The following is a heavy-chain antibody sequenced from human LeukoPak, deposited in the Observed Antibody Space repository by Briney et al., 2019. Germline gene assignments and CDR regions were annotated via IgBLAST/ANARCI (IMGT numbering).Heavy chain of an antibody. D-gene: IGHD4-4*01. Sequence: GRSLRLSCAASGFTFSSYGMHWVRQAPGKGLEWVAVISYDGSNKYYADSVKGRFTISRDNAKNSLYLQMNSLRAEDTAVYYCARDPLTTVTVTFDYWGQGTLVTVSS. V-gene: IGHV3-30*03. J-gene: IGHJ4*02. CDR3: ARDPLTTVTVTFDY. CDR1: GFTFSSYG. CDR2: ISYDGSNK.